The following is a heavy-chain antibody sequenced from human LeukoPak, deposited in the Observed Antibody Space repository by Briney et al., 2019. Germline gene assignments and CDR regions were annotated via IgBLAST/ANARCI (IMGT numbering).Heavy chain of an antibody. Sequence: GASVMVSCKASGGTFSSYAISWVRQAPGQGLEWMGGIIPIFGTANYAQKFQGRATITADESTSTAYMELSSLRSEDTAVYYCARQLAAYDFWSGPYGMDVWGQGTTVTVSS. CDR3: ARQLAAYDFWSGPYGMDV. V-gene: IGHV1-69*01. D-gene: IGHD3-3*01. CDR2: IIPIFGTA. J-gene: IGHJ6*02. CDR1: GGTFSSYA.